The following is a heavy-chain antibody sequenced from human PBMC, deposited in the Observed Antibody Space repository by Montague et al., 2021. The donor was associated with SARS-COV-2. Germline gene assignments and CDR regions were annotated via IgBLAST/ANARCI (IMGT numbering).Heavy chain of an antibody. D-gene: IGHD7-27*01. CDR3: ARVRHLGRGMDV. Sequence: CAISGDSVSRNDLAWNWLRHSPSRRLERLGRTLYRSEWNYHYADSVKSRITIDPDTSKNQVSLQLRSVTPEETDVYFCARVRHLGRGMDVWGQGTTVTVSS. V-gene: IGHV6-1*01. J-gene: IGHJ6*02. CDR1: GDSVSRNDLA. CDR2: TLYRSEWNY.